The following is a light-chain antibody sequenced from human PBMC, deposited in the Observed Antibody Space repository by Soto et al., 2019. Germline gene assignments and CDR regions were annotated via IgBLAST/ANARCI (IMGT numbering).Light chain of an antibody. J-gene: IGKJ2*01. CDR1: QTINNY. V-gene: IGKV1-39*01. Sequence: DIQMTQSPSSLSAFVGDTVTITCRASQTINNYLNWYQLKPGKAPKLLIFGASNLKSGVPSRFSANGSVTDFSLTITSLQPEDFATYYCQQSYSKGRTFGQGTRP. CDR3: QQSYSKGRT. CDR2: GAS.